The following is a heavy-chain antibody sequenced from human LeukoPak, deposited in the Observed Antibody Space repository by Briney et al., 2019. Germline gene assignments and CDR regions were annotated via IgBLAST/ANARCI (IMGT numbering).Heavy chain of an antibody. Sequence: PGGSLRLSCAASGFPFSSYWMAWVRQAPGKGLEWVSAISGSGGSTYYADSVKGRFTISRDNSKNTLYLQMNSLRAEDTAVYYCAREGYYYDSSGPPYAFDIWGQGTMVTVSS. V-gene: IGHV3-23*01. CDR2: ISGSGGST. D-gene: IGHD3-22*01. J-gene: IGHJ3*02. CDR3: AREGYYYDSSGPPYAFDI. CDR1: GFPFSSYW.